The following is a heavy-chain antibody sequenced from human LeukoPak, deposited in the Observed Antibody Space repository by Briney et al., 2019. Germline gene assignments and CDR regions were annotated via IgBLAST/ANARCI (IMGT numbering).Heavy chain of an antibody. Sequence: HPGGSLRLSLAASGFTFGSYSTNWVRQAPGKGLEWVANMKGDGSEKYYVDSVKGRFSISRDNAKNSVYLQMNNLRAEDTAVYYCARALSAWGQGTLVTVSP. CDR1: GFTFGSYS. CDR2: MKGDGSEK. J-gene: IGHJ4*02. V-gene: IGHV3-7*03. D-gene: IGHD3-3*01. CDR3: ARALSA.